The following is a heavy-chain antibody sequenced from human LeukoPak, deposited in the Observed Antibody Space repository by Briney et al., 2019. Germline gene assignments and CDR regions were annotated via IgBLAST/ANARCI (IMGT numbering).Heavy chain of an antibody. CDR3: ASACTSTSCYLPAY. D-gene: IGHD2-2*01. CDR1: GFTFSNYD. CDR2: ISDSGGNT. J-gene: IGHJ4*02. Sequence: GGSLRLSCAASGFTFSNYDMNWVRQAPGKGLEWVSGISDSGGNTYYADSVKGRFTISRDNSKNTLYLQMSSLRAEDTAVYYCASACTSTSCYLPAYWGQGTLVTVSS. V-gene: IGHV3-23*01.